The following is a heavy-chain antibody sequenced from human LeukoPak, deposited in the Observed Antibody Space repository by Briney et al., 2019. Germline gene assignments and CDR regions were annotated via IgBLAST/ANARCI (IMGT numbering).Heavy chain of an antibody. J-gene: IGHJ4*02. Sequence: SETLSLTCTVSGASISDHSWSWIRQPPGKGLEWIGHVYYSGSANYNPSLKSRVTISTDTSKNQFSLKLSSVTAADTAVYYCARDPDYWGQGTLVTVSS. CDR3: ARDPDY. CDR2: VYYSGSA. CDR1: GASISDHS. V-gene: IGHV4-59*11.